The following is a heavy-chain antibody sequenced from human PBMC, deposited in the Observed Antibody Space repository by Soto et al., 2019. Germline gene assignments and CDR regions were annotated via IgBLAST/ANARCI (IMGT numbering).Heavy chain of an antibody. CDR3: ARDQGRCELLKGEDY. CDR1: GYTFTSYG. V-gene: IGHV1-18*01. J-gene: IGHJ4*02. D-gene: IGHD1-26*01. Sequence: QVQLVQSGAEVKKPGASVKVSCKASGYTFTSYGIRWVRQAPGQGLAGMGWISAYNGNTNYAQKLLGRVTMTTDTSTSKAYMELRSLRSDDTAVYYCARDQGRCELLKGEDYWGQGTLVTVSS. CDR2: ISAYNGNT.